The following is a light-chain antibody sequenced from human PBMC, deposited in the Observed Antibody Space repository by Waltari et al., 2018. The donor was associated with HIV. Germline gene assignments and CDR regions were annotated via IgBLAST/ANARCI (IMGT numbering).Light chain of an antibody. V-gene: IGLV10-54*04. J-gene: IGLJ3*02. CDR2: RNN. Sequence: QAGLTQPPSLSKDLRQTATLTCTGDKNNVDNQGAAWLKHRQGHPPKLLFSRNNNRPAGIPDRFSAFRSGNTASLNISGLLADDEADYVCAAWDTSLGGWVFGGGTQLTVL. CDR1: KNNVDNQG. CDR3: AAWDTSLGGWV.